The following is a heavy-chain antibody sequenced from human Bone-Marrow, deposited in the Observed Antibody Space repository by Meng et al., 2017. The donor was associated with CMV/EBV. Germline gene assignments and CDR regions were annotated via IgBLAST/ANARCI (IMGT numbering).Heavy chain of an antibody. D-gene: IGHD3-3*01. CDR2: IIPILGIA. CDR1: GGTFSSYA. V-gene: IGHV1-69*10. CDR3: ARDVYNFWSGSYYGLDV. J-gene: IGHJ6*02. Sequence: SVKVSCKASGGTFSSYAISWVRQAPGQGLEWMGGIIPILGIANYAQKFQGRATITADKSTNTAYMELSTLRPEDTAVYYCARDVYNFWSGSYYGLDVWGQGTTVTVSS.